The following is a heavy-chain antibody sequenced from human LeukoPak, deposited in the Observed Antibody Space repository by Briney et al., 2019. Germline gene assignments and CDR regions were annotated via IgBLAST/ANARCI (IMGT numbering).Heavy chain of an antibody. CDR2: ISAYNGNT. CDR3: ASASSGYYQPFDY. J-gene: IGHJ4*02. Sequence: ASVKVSCKASGYTFTSYGISWVRQAPGQGLEWMGWISAYNGNTDYAQKLQGRVTMTTDTSTSTAYMELRSLRSEDTAVYYCASASSGYYQPFDYWGQGTLVTVSS. V-gene: IGHV1-18*01. D-gene: IGHD3-22*01. CDR1: GYTFTSYG.